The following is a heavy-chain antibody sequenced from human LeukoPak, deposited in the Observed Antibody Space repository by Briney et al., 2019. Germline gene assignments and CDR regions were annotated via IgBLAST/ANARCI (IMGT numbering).Heavy chain of an antibody. Sequence: ASVKVSCKASGYTFTGYYMHWVRQAPGQGLEWMGWINPNSGGTNYAQKFQGWVTMTRDTSISTAYMELSRLRSDDTAVYYCARDQGPYYDDSGGSGSDPWAQGTLVTFSS. V-gene: IGHV1-2*04. CDR2: INPNSGGT. J-gene: IGHJ5*02. D-gene: IGHD3-22*01. CDR1: GYTFTGYY. CDR3: ARDQGPYYDDSGGSGSDP.